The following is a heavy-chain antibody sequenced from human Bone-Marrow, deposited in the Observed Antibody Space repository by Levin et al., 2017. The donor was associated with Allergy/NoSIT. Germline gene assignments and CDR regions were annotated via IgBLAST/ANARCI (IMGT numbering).Heavy chain of an antibody. V-gene: IGHV4-59*08. Sequence: SETLSLTCTVSGGSISSYYWSWIRQPPGKGLEWIGYIYYSGSTNYNPSLKSRVTISVDTSKNQFSLKLSSVTAADTAVYYCARLKGDYDFWSGYSLAQYFDYWGQGTLVTVSS. J-gene: IGHJ4*02. CDR2: IYYSGST. CDR3: ARLKGDYDFWSGYSLAQYFDY. D-gene: IGHD3-3*01. CDR1: GGSISSYY.